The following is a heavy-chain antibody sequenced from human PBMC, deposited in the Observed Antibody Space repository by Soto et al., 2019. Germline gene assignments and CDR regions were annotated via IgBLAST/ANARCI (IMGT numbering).Heavy chain of an antibody. D-gene: IGHD1-26*01. CDR1: GYTFTASY. Sequence: QVQLVQSGAEVKKPGASVKVSCKTSGYTFTASYIHWVRQPPGQGLEWMGCINPDSGGKKYEQKLQGRVTRTRDTSITTAYMDLSSLRSDDTAFYYCARALSFGSGTFDYWGQGTLVTVSS. J-gene: IGHJ4*02. CDR3: ARALSFGSGTFDY. V-gene: IGHV1-2*02. CDR2: INPDSGGK.